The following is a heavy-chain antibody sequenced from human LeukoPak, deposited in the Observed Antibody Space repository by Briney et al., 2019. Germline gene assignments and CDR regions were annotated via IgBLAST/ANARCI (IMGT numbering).Heavy chain of an antibody. V-gene: IGHV1-2*02. CDR1: VYTFTGYY. CDR3: ARAPRGSSSADFDY. CDR2: INPNSGAT. J-gene: IGHJ4*02. D-gene: IGHD6-6*01. Sequence: ASVKVSCKASVYTFTGYYMHWVRQAPGQGLEWMGLINPNSGATNYAQKFQGRVTMTRDTSISTAYMELSRLRSDDTAVYYCARAPRGSSSADFDYWGQGALVTVSS.